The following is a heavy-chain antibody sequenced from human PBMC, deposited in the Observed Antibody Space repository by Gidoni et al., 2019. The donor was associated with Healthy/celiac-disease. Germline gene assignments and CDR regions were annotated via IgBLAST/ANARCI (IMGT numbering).Heavy chain of an antibody. D-gene: IGHD2-15*01. CDR1: GYTFTSYA. J-gene: IGHJ4*02. CDR2: INAGNGNT. V-gene: IGHV1-3*01. Sequence: QVQLVQSGAEVKKPGASVKVSCKASGYTFTSYAMHWVRQAPGQRLEWMGWINAGNGNTKYSQKFQGRVTITRETSASKAYMEMSSRRSEDTAVYYCARAGGSCPCDYWGQGTLVTVSS. CDR3: ARAGGSCPCDY.